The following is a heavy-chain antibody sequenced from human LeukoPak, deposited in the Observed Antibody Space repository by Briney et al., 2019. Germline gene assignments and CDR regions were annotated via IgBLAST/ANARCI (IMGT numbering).Heavy chain of an antibody. CDR3: ARNFGGGDSSGPYS. V-gene: IGHV3-30*04. J-gene: IGHJ4*02. CDR2: ISYDGSNK. Sequence: GGSLRLSCAASGFTFSSYAMHWVRQAPGKGLEWVAVISYDGSNKYYADSVKGRFTISRDNAKNSLYLQMNSLRAEDTALYYCARNFGGGDSSGPYSWGQGTLVTVSS. CDR1: GFTFSSYA. D-gene: IGHD3-22*01.